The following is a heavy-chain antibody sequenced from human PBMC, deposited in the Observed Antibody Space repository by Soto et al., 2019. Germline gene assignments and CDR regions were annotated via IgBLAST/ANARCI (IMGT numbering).Heavy chain of an antibody. CDR1: GGSISSEGYY. J-gene: IGHJ4*02. Sequence: QVPLQESGPGLVTPSQTLSLTCTVSGGSISSEGYYWSWFRQPPGKGLEWIGDMYYSGSTYYHPSLKSRLIMSGDTSKSQFSLKLSSVTAADTAVYFCARGRGYSYGPYYFDYWGQGTLVTVSS. D-gene: IGHD5-18*01. V-gene: IGHV4-31*03. CDR2: MYYSGST. CDR3: ARGRGYSYGPYYFDY.